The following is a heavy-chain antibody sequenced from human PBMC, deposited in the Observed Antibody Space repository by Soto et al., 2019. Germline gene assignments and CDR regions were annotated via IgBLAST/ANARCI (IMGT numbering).Heavy chain of an antibody. D-gene: IGHD6-19*01. Sequence: QVQLVESGGGVVQPGRSLRLSCAASGFTFSSYGMHWVRQAPGKGLEWVAVIWYDGSNKYYADSVKGRFTISRDNYKTTLCLQINMLAAEETVVYYWGRGQKYSSGWPLDNWGQGTMVTVSS. J-gene: IGHJ4*02. V-gene: IGHV3-33*01. CDR1: GFTFSSYG. CDR3: GRGQKYSSGWPLDN. CDR2: IWYDGSNK.